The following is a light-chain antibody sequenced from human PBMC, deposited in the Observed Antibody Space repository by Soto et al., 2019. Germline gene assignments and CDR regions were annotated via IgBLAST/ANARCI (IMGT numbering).Light chain of an antibody. J-gene: IGKJ4*01. Sequence: EIVLTQSPATLSLSPGERATLSCRASQSVNTYLAWYQRKPGQAPRLLIDDASTRATGIPARFSGSGSGTDFTLTISSLEPEDFAVYYCQHRRNWPLTFGGGTKVEIK. CDR2: DAS. V-gene: IGKV3-11*01. CDR1: QSVNTY. CDR3: QHRRNWPLT.